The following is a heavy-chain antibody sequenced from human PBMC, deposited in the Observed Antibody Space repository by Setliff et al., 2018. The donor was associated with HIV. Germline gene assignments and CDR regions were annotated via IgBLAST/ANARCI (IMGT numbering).Heavy chain of an antibody. J-gene: IGHJ5*02. V-gene: IGHV4-59*08. CDR3: ARRRCSAASCPDNSWNWLDP. D-gene: IGHD2-15*01. Sequence: KTSETLSLTCTVSGDSISSYYWNWIRQPPGKALEWIGYIYYGSTHYNPSFEGRVTISVDTSKNQFSLKLGSVTAADTAMYYCARRRCSAASCPDNSWNWLDPWGQGTLVTVSS. CDR1: GDSISSYY. CDR2: IYYGST.